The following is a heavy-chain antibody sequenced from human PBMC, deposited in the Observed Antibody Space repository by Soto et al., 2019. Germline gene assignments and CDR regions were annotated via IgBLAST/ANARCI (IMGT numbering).Heavy chain of an antibody. V-gene: IGHV4-4*02. CDR1: GGSLSSSSW. CDR3: VHHGGIPYYHDF. D-gene: IGHD1-20*01. Sequence: TLSLTCAVSGGSLSSSSWWSWVRQPPGKTLEWLGEIFYSGSTKYNPSLNSRVTISADQSKNDFSLRLSSVTAADTAVYYCVHHGGIPYYHDFWGQGMLVTVSS. CDR2: IFYSGST. J-gene: IGHJ4*02.